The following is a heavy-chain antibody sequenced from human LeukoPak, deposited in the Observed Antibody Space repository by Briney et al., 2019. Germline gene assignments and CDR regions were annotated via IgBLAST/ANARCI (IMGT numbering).Heavy chain of an antibody. CDR1: GFTFSSYA. J-gene: IGHJ6*02. Sequence: GGSLRLSCAASGFTFSSYAMSWVRQAPGRGLEWVSVIYNGGSTYYVDSVKGRFTISRDTSKNTLYLLMNSLRAEDTAVYFCARSKPPAVKDYYGLDVWGQGTTVTVSS. CDR2: IYNGGST. V-gene: IGHV3-66*01. D-gene: IGHD6-13*01. CDR3: ARSKPPAVKDYYGLDV.